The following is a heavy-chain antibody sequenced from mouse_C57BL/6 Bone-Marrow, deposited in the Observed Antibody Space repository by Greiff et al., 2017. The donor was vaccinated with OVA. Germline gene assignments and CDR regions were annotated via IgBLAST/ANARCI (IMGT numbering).Heavy chain of an antibody. Sequence: VQLQQSGAELVKPGASVKLSCKASGYTFTSYWMHWVKQRPGQGLEWIGMIHPNSGSTNYNEKFKSKATLTVDKSSSTAYMQLSSLTSEDSAVDYCARGGYYGSSYAMDYWGQGTSVTVSS. CDR3: ARGGYYGSSYAMDY. CDR2: IHPNSGST. D-gene: IGHD1-1*01. CDR1: GYTFTSYW. V-gene: IGHV1-64*01. J-gene: IGHJ4*01.